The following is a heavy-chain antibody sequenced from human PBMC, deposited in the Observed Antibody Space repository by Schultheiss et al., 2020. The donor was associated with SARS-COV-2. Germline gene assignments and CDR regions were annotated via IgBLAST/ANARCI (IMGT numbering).Heavy chain of an antibody. Sequence: GGSLRLSCAASGFTFDDYAMHWVRQAPGKGLEWVSGISWNSGSIGYADSVKGRFTISRDNSKNTLYLQMNSLKTEDTAVYYCTTSLLEITMIAGYWGQGTLVTVSS. CDR1: GFTFDDYA. V-gene: IGHV3-9*01. D-gene: IGHD3-22*01. CDR2: ISWNSGSI. J-gene: IGHJ4*02. CDR3: TTSLLEITMIAGY.